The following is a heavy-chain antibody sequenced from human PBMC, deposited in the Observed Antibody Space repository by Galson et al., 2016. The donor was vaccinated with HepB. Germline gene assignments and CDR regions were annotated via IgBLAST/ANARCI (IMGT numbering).Heavy chain of an antibody. CDR2: INGDGGRT. D-gene: IGHD6-6*01. V-gene: IGHV3-23*01. CDR3: AKALSASSYDY. Sequence: SLRLSCAASGFTFSSYTMGWVRQAPGKGLKWVSDINGDGGRTYYADSVKGRFTISRDNFKNTLYLQMNSLRAEDTAVYYCAKALSASSYDYWGQGTLVTISS. J-gene: IGHJ4*02. CDR1: GFTFSSYT.